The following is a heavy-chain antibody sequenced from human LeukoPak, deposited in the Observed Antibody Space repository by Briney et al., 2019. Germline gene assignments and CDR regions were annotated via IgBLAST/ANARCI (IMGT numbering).Heavy chain of an antibody. V-gene: IGHV1-3*01. CDR3: ARIGTWIRPFDY. Sequence: ASVKVSCKASGYTFTSYGISWVRQAPGQGLEWMGWINAGNGNTKYSQKFQGRVTITRDTSASTAYMELSSLRSEDTAVYYCARIGTWIRPFDYWGQGTLVTVSS. J-gene: IGHJ4*02. D-gene: IGHD5-12*01. CDR1: GYTFTSYG. CDR2: INAGNGNT.